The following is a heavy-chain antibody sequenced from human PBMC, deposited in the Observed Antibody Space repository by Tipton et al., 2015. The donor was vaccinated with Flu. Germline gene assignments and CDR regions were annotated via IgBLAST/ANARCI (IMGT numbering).Heavy chain of an antibody. V-gene: IGHV1-18*01. Sequence: QLVQSGVEVKKPGASVKVSCKASGYTFSNYGITWVRQAPGQGLEWLGWISGYDGDPNYAENLQGRVTMTTDTSTNTAYMELRSLKSDDTAMYYCARDRGGYNIHLEYHYYYGMDVWGQGTTVTVSS. D-gene: IGHD1-26*01. CDR1: GYTFSNYG. J-gene: IGHJ6*02. CDR2: ISGYDGDP. CDR3: ARDRGGYNIHLEYHYYYGMDV.